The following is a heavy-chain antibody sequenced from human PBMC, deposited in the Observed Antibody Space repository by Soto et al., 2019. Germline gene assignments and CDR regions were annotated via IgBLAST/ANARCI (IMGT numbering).Heavy chain of an antibody. J-gene: IGHJ6*03. CDR1: GFTFSSYG. D-gene: IGHD3-9*01. CDR3: AKGTQYYDILTPRYYMEV. Sequence: GGSLRLSCAASGFTFSSYGMHWVRQAPGKGLVWVAVISYDGSNKYYADSVKGRFTISRDNSKNTLYLQMNSLRAEDTAVYYCAKGTQYYDILTPRYYMEVWGKGTTVTVSS. CDR2: ISYDGSNK. V-gene: IGHV3-30*18.